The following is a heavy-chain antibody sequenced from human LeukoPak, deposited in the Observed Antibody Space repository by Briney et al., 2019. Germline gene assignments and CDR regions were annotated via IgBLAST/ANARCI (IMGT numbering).Heavy chain of an antibody. CDR2: IYYSGST. Sequence: SETLSLTCTVSGGSISSSSYYWGWIRQPPGKGLEWIGSIYYSGSTNYNPSLESRVTISVDTSKNQFSLNLRSVTAADTAVYYCARGSDDYGDYYFFDYWGQGTLVTVSS. V-gene: IGHV4-39*07. CDR3: ARGSDDYGDYYFFDY. J-gene: IGHJ4*02. CDR1: GGSISSSSYY. D-gene: IGHD4-17*01.